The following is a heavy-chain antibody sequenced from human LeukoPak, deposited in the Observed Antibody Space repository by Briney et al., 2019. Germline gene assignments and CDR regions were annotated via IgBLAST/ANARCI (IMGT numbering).Heavy chain of an antibody. J-gene: IGHJ4*02. V-gene: IGHV3-23*01. CDR3: AKDWNAWPTNFDS. CDR1: GFTFSTYA. D-gene: IGHD5-24*01. CDR2: ISSSGGTT. Sequence: GGSLRLSCAASGFTFSTYAVNWVRQAPGKGLEWVSAISSSGGTTYYADSVKGRFSISRDNSKNTLYLRMNSLRAEDTAIYYCAKDWNAWPTNFDSWGQGTLVTVSA.